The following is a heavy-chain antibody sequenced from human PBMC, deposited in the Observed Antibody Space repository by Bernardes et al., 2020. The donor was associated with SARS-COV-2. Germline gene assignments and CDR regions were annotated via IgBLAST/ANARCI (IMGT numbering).Heavy chain of an antibody. Sequence: GGSLRLSCAASGFTFSTYGMSWVRQAPGKGLDWVSSVTNTGSNTFYADSVKGRFTISRDNSRNTLYLQMNSLAAEDTAVYYCAKLGPYYFHYWGQGTLVTVSS. V-gene: IGHV3-23*01. D-gene: IGHD3-16*01. CDR3: AKLGPYYFHY. CDR2: VTNTGSNT. J-gene: IGHJ4*02. CDR1: GFTFSTYG.